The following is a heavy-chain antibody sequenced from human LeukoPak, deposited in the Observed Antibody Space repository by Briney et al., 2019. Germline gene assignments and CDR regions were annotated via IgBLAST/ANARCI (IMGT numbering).Heavy chain of an antibody. J-gene: IGHJ3*02. CDR2: IYTSGST. V-gene: IGHV4-4*07. CDR3: AREQVAESDDAFDI. CDR1: GGSISSYY. Sequence: SETLSLTCTVSGGSISSYYWSWIRQPAGKGLEWIGRIYTSGSTNYNPSLKSRVTMSVDTSKNQFSLKLSSVTAADTAVYYCAREQVAESDDAFDIWGLGTMVTVSS. D-gene: IGHD5-12*01.